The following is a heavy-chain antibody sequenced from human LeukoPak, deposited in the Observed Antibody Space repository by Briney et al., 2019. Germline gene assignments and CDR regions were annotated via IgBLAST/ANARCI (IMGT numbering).Heavy chain of an antibody. CDR2: IWYDGSNE. Sequence: PGRSLRLSCAASGFTFSRYGMHWVRQAPGKGLEWVAVIWYDGSNEYYADSVKGRFTIFRDNSKNTLHLQMNSLRAEDTAVYYCAKDLRYSSGWDAFDIWGQGTVVTVSS. V-gene: IGHV3-33*06. CDR3: AKDLRYSSGWDAFDI. J-gene: IGHJ3*02. D-gene: IGHD6-19*01. CDR1: GFTFSRYG.